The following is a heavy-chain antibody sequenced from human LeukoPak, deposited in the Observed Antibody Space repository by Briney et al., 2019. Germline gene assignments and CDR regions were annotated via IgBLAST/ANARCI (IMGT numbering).Heavy chain of an antibody. J-gene: IGHJ5*02. CDR2: ISSSSSYI. CDR3: ARDLLWFGELLPNNWFDP. V-gene: IGHV3-21*01. D-gene: IGHD3-10*01. CDR1: GFTFSSYS. Sequence: GGSLRLSCAASGFTFSSYSMNWVRQAPGKGLEWVSSISSSSSYIYYADSVKGRFTISRDNAKNSLYLQMNSLRAEDTAVYYCARDLLWFGELLPNNWFDPWGQGTLVTVSS.